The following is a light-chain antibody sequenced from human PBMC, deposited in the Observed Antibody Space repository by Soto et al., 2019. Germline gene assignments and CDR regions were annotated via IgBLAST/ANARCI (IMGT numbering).Light chain of an antibody. V-gene: IGKV1-5*01. Sequence: DIQMTQSPSTLSASVGDRVTITCRASQSISSWLAWYQQKPGKPSRLLIYDVSALPRGVPPRFSGSGSGTEFTLIISSLQPDDFATYYCQQYHSFSGTFGQGTKGDIK. CDR1: QSISSW. CDR2: DVS. J-gene: IGKJ1*01. CDR3: QQYHSFSGT.